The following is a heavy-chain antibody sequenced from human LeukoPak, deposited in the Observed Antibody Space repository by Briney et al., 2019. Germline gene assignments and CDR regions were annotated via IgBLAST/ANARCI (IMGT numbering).Heavy chain of an antibody. V-gene: IGHV3-7*03. CDR1: GFTFSSXS. J-gene: IGHJ6*02. Sequence: GGSLRLSCAASGFTFSSXSMNWARQAPGKGLEWVASINHNGNVNYYVDSVKGRFTISRDNAKNSLYLQMSNLRAEDTAVYFCARGGGLDVWGQGATVTVSS. CDR3: ARGGGLDV. CDR2: INHNGNVN. D-gene: IGHD3-16*01.